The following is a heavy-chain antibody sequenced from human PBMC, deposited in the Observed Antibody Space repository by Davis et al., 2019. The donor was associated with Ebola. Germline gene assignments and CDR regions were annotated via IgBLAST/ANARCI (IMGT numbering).Heavy chain of an antibody. D-gene: IGHD3-3*01. Sequence: GESLKISCAASGFIFRNYVMHWVRQAPCKGLEWEAVESHSERERFYADSAKARFNISRDNSENTLYLQMNSLTADDTSVYYCARAGFDEVLDYWGQGTPVTVSS. V-gene: IGHV3-30*19. CDR2: ESHSERER. J-gene: IGHJ4*02. CDR1: GFIFRNYV. CDR3: ARAGFDEVLDY.